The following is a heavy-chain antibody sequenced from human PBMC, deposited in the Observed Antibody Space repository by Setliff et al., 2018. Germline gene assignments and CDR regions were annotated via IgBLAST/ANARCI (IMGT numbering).Heavy chain of an antibody. D-gene: IGHD1-1*01. CDR1: GASISSGTYY. CDR2: IHYSGTT. Sequence: SETLSLTCTVSGASISSGTYYWAWIRQPPGKGLEWIGRIHYSGTTYSNASLASRLTISVDTAKNQFSLKLTSVTAADTAVYYCARTGTYRYFDYWGQGTRVTVLL. J-gene: IGHJ4*02. V-gene: IGHV4-39*01. CDR3: ARTGTYRYFDY.